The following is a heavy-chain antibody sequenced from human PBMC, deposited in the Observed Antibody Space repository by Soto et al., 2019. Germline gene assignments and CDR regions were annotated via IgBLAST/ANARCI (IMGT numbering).Heavy chain of an antibody. CDR2: ISPNNGNT. V-gene: IGHV1-18*01. Sequence: QVQLVQSGGEVKKPGASVKVSCKASRDTFTIYGISWVRQAPGQRLEWMGWISPNNGNTKYTENLQGRVTMTGDTDTSTAYMELRSLRSDDTAVYYCARGGAVASAIDLWGQGTLVTVSS. CDR3: ARGGAVASAIDL. J-gene: IGHJ5*02. CDR1: RDTFTIYG. D-gene: IGHD6-19*01.